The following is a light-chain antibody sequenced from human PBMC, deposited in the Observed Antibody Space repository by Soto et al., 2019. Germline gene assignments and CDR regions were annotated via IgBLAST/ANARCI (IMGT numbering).Light chain of an antibody. CDR3: ETCDSNTHTV. CDR1: SGHSSYI. Sequence: QSVLTQSSSASASLGSSVKLTCTLSSGHSSYIIAWHQQQPGKAPRYLMKLEGSGSYNKGSGVPDRFSGSSSGADRYLTISNLQFEDEADYYCETCDSNTHTVFGGGTKLTVL. CDR2: LEGSGSY. V-gene: IGLV4-60*02. J-gene: IGLJ3*02.